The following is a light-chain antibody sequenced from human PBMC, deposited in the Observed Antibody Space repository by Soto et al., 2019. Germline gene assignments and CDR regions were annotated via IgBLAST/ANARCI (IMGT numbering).Light chain of an antibody. CDR3: SSFTSSATPII. CDR1: RSDVGGYNY. Sequence: QSALTQPASVSGSPGQSITISCTGTRSDVGGYNYVSWYQQHPGKAPKLLIYEVSHRPSGVSDRFSGSKSGNTASLTISGLQAEDEADYYCSSFTSSATPIIFGGGTQLTVL. V-gene: IGLV2-14*01. CDR2: EVS. J-gene: IGLJ2*01.